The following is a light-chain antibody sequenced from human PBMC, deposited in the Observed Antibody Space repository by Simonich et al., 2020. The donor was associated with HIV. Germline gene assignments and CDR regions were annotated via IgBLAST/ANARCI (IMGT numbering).Light chain of an antibody. V-gene: IGKV2-29*02. CDR1: QSLLHTDGRTY. Sequence: DIVMTQTPLSLSVTPGQPASISCKSSQSLLHTDGRTYLYWYLQKPGQSPQLLIYEVSSRCSGVPDRFSGSGSGTDFTLKISRVEAEDVGLYYCMQYIHLPWTFGQGTKVEIK. CDR3: MQYIHLPWT. J-gene: IGKJ1*01. CDR2: EVS.